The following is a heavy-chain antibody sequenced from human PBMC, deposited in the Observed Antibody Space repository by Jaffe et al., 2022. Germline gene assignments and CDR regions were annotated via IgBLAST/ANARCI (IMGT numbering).Heavy chain of an antibody. CDR3: AHRPRIAARDAFGT. V-gene: IGHV2-5*01. CDR1: GFSLTTSGLA. D-gene: IGHD6-6*01. Sequence: QITLKESGPTLVIPTQTLTLTCTFSGFSLTTSGLAVGWIRQPPGKALEWLGLIYWNGEKRYSPSLRSRLTISMDTSKNQVVLTMTNMDPMDTATYYCAHRPRIAARDAFGTWGQGTMVTVSS. CDR2: IYWNGEK. J-gene: IGHJ3*02.